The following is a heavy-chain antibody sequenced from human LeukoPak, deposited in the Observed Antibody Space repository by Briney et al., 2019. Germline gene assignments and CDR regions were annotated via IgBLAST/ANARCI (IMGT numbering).Heavy chain of an antibody. CDR1: GYTFTGYY. J-gene: IGHJ6*03. Sequence: ASVKVSCKASGYTFTGYYMHWVRQAPGQGLEWMGWINPNSGGTNYAQKFQGRVTMTRDTSISTAYMELSRLRSDDTAVYYCARVGGMGSWPYYYYYYYMDVWGKGTTVTVSS. D-gene: IGHD6-13*01. V-gene: IGHV1-2*02. CDR3: ARVGGMGSWPYYYYYYYMDV. CDR2: INPNSGGT.